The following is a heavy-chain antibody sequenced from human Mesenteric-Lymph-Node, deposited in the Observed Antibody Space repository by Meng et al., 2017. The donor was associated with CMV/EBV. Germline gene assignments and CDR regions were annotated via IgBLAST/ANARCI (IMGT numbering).Heavy chain of an antibody. V-gene: IGHV3-23*03. CDR3: AKAIDFDY. CDR2: IYGGGHSP. Sequence: GESLKISCAASGFSFSDYAMTWVRQAPGKGLEWVAIIYGGGHSPYYEDSVEGRFTISRDDSKNTLYLQMNSLRVEDTALYYCAKAIDFDYWGQGTRVTVSS. D-gene: IGHD1-26*01. J-gene: IGHJ4*02. CDR1: GFSFSDYA.